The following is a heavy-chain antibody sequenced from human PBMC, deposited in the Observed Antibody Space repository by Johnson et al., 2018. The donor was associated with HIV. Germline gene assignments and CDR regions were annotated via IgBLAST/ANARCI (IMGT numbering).Heavy chain of an antibody. CDR3: ARVRVGAFDI. V-gene: IGHV3-9*01. J-gene: IGHJ3*02. CDR2: ISWNSGTI. D-gene: IGHD1-26*01. Sequence: EVQLVESGGGLLQPGRSLRLSCVASGFSFDDYVMHWVRQAPGKGLEWVSGISWNSGTIDFVDSLKGRFTISRDNSKNTLHLQMSSLRPKDTAVYYCARVRVGAFDIWGQGTMVTVSS. CDR1: GFSFDDYV.